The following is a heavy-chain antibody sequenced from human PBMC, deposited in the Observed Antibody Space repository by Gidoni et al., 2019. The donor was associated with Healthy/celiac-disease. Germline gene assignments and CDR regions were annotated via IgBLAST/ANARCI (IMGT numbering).Heavy chain of an antibody. Sequence: QVQLVESGGGVVQPGRSLRLYCAASGFTFRSYAMHWVRQAPGTGLEWVEVISYDGSNKYYADSVKGRFTISRDNSKNTLYLQMNSLRAEDTAVYYCARDWVGFSSSWYNYFDYWGQGTLVTVSS. CDR2: ISYDGSNK. D-gene: IGHD6-13*01. J-gene: IGHJ4*02. V-gene: IGHV3-30*01. CDR3: ARDWVGFSSSWYNYFDY. CDR1: GFTFRSYA.